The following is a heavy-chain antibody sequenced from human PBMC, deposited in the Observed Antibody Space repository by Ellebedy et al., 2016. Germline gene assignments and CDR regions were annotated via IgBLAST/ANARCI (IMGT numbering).Heavy chain of an antibody. CDR3: ARVNSNRRSKGNNWFDP. D-gene: IGHD4-11*01. Sequence: ASVKVSXXASGYTFTSYDINWVRQATGQGLEWMGWMNPNSGNTGYAQKFQGRVTMTRNTSISTAYMELSSLRSEDTAVYYCARVNSNRRSKGNNWFDPWGQGTLVTVSS. J-gene: IGHJ5*02. CDR1: GYTFTSYD. V-gene: IGHV1-8*01. CDR2: MNPNSGNT.